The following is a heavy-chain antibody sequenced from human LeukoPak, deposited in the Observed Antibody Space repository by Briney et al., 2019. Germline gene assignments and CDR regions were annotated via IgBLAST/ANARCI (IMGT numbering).Heavy chain of an antibody. D-gene: IGHD3-22*01. CDR2: IYYSGST. V-gene: IGHV4-59*01. J-gene: IGHJ5*02. CDR1: GGSISSYY. CDR3: ASCNDYYDSSGYYYAFWFDP. Sequence: SETLSLTCTVSGGSISSYYWSWLRQPPGKGLEWIGYIYYSGSTNYNPSLKSRVTISVDTSKNQFSLKLSSVTAADTAVYYCASCNDYYDSSGYYYAFWFDPWGQGTLVTVSS.